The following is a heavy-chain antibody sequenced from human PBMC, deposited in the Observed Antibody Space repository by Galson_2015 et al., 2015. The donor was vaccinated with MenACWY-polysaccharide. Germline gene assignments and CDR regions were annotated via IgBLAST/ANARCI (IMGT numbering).Heavy chain of an antibody. J-gene: IGHJ5*02. CDR3: ARAFADCSANNCYNCFDP. D-gene: IGHD2-2*01. V-gene: IGHV1-3*01. CDR2: INAGNGNK. CDR1: GYSFINYV. Sequence: KVSCKASGYSFINYVMNWGRQAPGQRLEWMGWINAGNGNKKYSQKFQGRVTITRDTFASTAHMKLSSLRSEDTAVYYCARAFADCSANNCYNCFDPWGQGTLVTVSS.